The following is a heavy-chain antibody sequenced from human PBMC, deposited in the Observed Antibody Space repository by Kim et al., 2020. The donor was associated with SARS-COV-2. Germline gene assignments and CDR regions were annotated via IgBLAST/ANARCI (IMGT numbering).Heavy chain of an antibody. Sequence: GRFTISRDNAKNSLYLQMNSLRAEDTAVYYCARGSGSPFTHFYYYYGMDVWGQGTTVTVSS. CDR3: ARGSGSPFTHFYYYYGMDV. D-gene: IGHD3-10*01. V-gene: IGHV3-11*04. J-gene: IGHJ6*02.